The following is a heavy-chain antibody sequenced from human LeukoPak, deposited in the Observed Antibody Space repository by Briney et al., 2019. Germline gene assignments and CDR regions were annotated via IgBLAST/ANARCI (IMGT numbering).Heavy chain of an antibody. V-gene: IGHV4-61*01. D-gene: IGHD1-20*01. CDR2: IYYSGST. J-gene: IGHJ4*02. CDR1: GGSVSGGSYC. CDR3: ARDNNFPGLVDY. Sequence: PSETLSLTCTVSGGSVSGGSYCWSWIRQPPGKGLEWIGYIYYSGSTNYNPSLRSRVTISVDTSKNQFSLKLSSVTAADTAVYYCARDNNFPGLVDYWGQGTLVTVSS.